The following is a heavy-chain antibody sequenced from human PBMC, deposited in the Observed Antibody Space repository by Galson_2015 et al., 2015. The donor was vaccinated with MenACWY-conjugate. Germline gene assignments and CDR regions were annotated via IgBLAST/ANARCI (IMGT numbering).Heavy chain of an antibody. CDR1: GFSFSSYA. D-gene: IGHD1-26*01. CDR3: AKDRPGTYNTFDF. CDR2: ISGGGDIT. J-gene: IGHJ4*02. V-gene: IGHV3-23*01. Sequence: SLRLSCAASGFSFSSYAMSWVRQAPGKGLEWVSTISGGGDITYHADSVKGRFTISRDDSKNTLYLQMNSLRAEDTAVYYCAKDRPGTYNTFDFWGQGTLVSVSS.